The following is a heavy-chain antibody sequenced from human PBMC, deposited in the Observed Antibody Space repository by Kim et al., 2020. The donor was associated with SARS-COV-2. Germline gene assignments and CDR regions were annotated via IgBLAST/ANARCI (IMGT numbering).Heavy chain of an antibody. V-gene: IGHV3-23*01. D-gene: IGHD3-22*01. J-gene: IGHJ4*02. CDR2: ISGRGDST. CDR3: ARGPFPYDSRGPFDY. CDR1: GFTFASHS. Sequence: GGSLRLSCAASGFTFASHSMSWVRQLPGKGLEWVSGISGRGDSTYYSDSVKGRFTISRDNSKNTLFLQMHSLRADDTAVDFCARGPFPYDSRGPFDYGGQGTLLNVS.